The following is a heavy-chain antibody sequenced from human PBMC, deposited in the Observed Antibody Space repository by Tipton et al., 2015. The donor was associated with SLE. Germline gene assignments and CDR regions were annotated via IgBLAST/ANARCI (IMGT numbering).Heavy chain of an antibody. Sequence: TLSLTCAVSGYSINSGYYWGWIRQSPGKGLEWIGSVHHSGNPYYNPSLKSRVIMSVDSSKNQFSLQLSSVTAADTAVYYCAREVSISMKWFYGMDVWGQGTTVTVYS. CDR2: VHHSGNP. CDR1: GYSINSGYY. D-gene: IGHD3-22*01. CDR3: AREVSISMKWFYGMDV. J-gene: IGHJ6*02. V-gene: IGHV4-38-2*02.